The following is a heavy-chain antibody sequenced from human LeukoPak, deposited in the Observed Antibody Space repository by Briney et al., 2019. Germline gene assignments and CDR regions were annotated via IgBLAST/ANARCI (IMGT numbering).Heavy chain of an antibody. Sequence: PSQTLSLTCTVPGGSISSGSYDWGWIRQPAGKGLEWLGRIYTSGCTNYNRSLKSQVTLSVDTSKNRFSLKLSSVTAADTAVFFCARGPYSFDRSGAFDLWGQGTMVTVSS. CDR2: IYTSGCT. V-gene: IGHV4-61*02. D-gene: IGHD2/OR15-2a*01. J-gene: IGHJ3*01. CDR1: GGSISSGSYD. CDR3: ARGPYSFDRSGAFDL.